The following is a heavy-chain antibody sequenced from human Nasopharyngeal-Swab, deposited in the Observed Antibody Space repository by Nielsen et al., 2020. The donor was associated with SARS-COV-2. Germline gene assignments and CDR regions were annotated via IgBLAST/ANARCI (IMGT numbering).Heavy chain of an antibody. V-gene: IGHV1-3*01. CDR3: ARVYYDSSGYYQY. Sequence: WVRQAPGPRLEWMGWINAGNGNTKYSQKFQGRVTITRDTSASTAYMELSSLRSEDTAVYYCARVYYDSSGYYQYWGQGTLVTVSS. CDR2: INAGNGNT. D-gene: IGHD3-22*01. J-gene: IGHJ4*02.